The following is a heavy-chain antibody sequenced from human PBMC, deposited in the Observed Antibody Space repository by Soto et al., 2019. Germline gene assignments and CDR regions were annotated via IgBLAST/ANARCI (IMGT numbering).Heavy chain of an antibody. CDR1: GYTFPNYG. Sequence: QVQLVQSGAEVKKPGASVKVSCKTSGYTFPNYGISLVRQAPGQGLEWMGWISAYNDNPNYAQKLQGRVTMTTDTSTSTAYMELRSLGSDDTAVYYCAGSSGCGYYALYYWGQGTLVTVSS. CDR2: ISAYNDNP. D-gene: IGHD3-3*01. CDR3: AGSSGCGYYALYY. J-gene: IGHJ4*02. V-gene: IGHV1-18*01.